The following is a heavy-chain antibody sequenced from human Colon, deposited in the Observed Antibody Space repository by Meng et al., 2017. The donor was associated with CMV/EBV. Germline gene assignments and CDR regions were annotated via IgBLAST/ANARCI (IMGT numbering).Heavy chain of an antibody. J-gene: IGHJ4*02. D-gene: IGHD5/OR15-5a*01. CDR1: GYVFTIYY. CDR3: ATLSIYDSTVADF. V-gene: IGHV1-2*02. Sequence: KASGYVFTIYYIHWIRQAPGQGLEWMGWMSPNSGDTRYAPKFEGRVTMTRRTSINTAYLDVTDLRSADTAVYYCATLSIYDSTVADFWGQGTLVTVSS. CDR2: MSPNSGDT.